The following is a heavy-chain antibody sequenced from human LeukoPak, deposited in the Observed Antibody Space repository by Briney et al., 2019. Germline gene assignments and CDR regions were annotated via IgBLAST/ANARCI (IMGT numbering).Heavy chain of an antibody. Sequence: SETLSLTCTVSGGSISNYDWSWIWRPVGKGLEWIGRIYSSGNTDYNPSLKSRVTMSIDTSKNQFSLRLASVTAADTAVYYCARRESGSKAFHIWGQGTMVTVSS. CDR1: GGSISNYD. D-gene: IGHD3-10*01. CDR3: ARRESGSKAFHI. J-gene: IGHJ3*02. CDR2: IYSSGNT. V-gene: IGHV4-4*07.